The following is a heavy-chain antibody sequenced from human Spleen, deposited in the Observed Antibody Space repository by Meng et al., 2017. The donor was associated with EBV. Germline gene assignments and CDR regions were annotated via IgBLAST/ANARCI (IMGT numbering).Heavy chain of an antibody. Sequence: QVHQQEPGPGLGKPSETLSHTCTVAGRSLSSSTYYWVWIRQPPGKGLEGIGVIYYSGSTYYNPSLKSRVTISVDTSKNQFSLRLSSGTAADTAVYYCARDRSFNELDQWGQGTLVTVSS. CDR2: IYYSGST. J-gene: IGHJ4*02. CDR3: ARDRSFNELDQ. V-gene: IGHV4-39*02. CDR1: GRSLSSSTYY. D-gene: IGHD1-1*01.